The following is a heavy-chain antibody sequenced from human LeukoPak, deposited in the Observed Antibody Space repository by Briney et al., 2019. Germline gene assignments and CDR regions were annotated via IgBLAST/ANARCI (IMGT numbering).Heavy chain of an antibody. CDR1: GGSFSGYY. D-gene: IGHD3-10*01. CDR2: INHSGST. V-gene: IGHV4-34*01. CDR3: ARGLHYYGSGSYYY. Sequence: SETLSLTCAVYGGSFSGYYWSWIRQPPGKGLEWIGEINHSGSTNYNPSLKSRVTISVDTSKNQFSLKLSSVTAADTAVYYCARGLHYYGSGSYYYWGQGTLVTVSS. J-gene: IGHJ4*02.